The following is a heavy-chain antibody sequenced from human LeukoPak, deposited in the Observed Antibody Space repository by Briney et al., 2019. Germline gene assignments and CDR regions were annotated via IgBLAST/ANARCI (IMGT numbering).Heavy chain of an antibody. CDR3: ARLPDNYGDYDRWFDP. J-gene: IGHJ5*02. CDR1: GGTFSSYA. Sequence: GSSVKVSCKASGGTFSSYAISWVRQAPGQGLEWMGGIIPILGIANYAQKFQGRVTITADKSTSTAYMELSSLRSEDTGVYYCARLPDNYGDYDRWFDPWGQGTLVTVSS. CDR2: IIPILGIA. V-gene: IGHV1-69*04. D-gene: IGHD4-17*01.